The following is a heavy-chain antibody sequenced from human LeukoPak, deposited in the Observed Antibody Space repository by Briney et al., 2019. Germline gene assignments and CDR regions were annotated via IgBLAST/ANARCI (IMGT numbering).Heavy chain of an antibody. CDR2: ISGSGGST. J-gene: IGHJ5*02. D-gene: IGHD4-4*01. CDR1: GGSFSGYY. V-gene: IGHV3-23*01. Sequence: ETLSLTCAVYGGSFSGYYWSWVRQAPGKGLEWVSAISGSGGSTYYADSVKGRFTISRDNSKNTLYLQMNSLRAEDTAVYYCASDYSNERGGFDPWGQGTLVTVSS. CDR3: ASDYSNERGGFDP.